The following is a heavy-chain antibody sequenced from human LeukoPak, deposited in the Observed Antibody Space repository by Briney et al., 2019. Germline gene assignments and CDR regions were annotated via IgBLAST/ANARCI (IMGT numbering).Heavy chain of an antibody. V-gene: IGHV4-39*01. CDR2: IYYSGSI. CDR3: ARLAVTTSVPCDY. Sequence: SETLSLTCTVSGGSISSSSYYWGWIRQPPGKGLEWIGSIYYSGSIYYNPSLKSRVTISVDTSKNQFSLKLSSVTAADTAVYYCARLAVTTSVPCDYWGQGTLVTVSS. CDR1: GGSISSSSYY. D-gene: IGHD4-17*01. J-gene: IGHJ4*02.